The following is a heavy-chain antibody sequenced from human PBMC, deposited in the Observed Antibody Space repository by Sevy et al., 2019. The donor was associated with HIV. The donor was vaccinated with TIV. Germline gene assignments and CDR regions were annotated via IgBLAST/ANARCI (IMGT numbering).Heavy chain of an antibody. CDR1: GFTFSSYS. Sequence: GGSLRLSCAASGFTFSSYSMNWVRQAPGKGLEWVSYISSSSSTIYYADSVKGRFTISRDNAKNSLYLQMNSLRDEDTVVYYCARVPDKIVVVITHDAFDIWGQGTMVTVSS. CDR3: ARVPDKIVVVITHDAFDI. CDR2: ISSSSSTI. J-gene: IGHJ3*02. D-gene: IGHD3-22*01. V-gene: IGHV3-48*02.